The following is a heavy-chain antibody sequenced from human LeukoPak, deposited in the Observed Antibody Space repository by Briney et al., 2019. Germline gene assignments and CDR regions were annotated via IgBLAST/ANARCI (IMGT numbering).Heavy chain of an antibody. Sequence: ASVKVSCKASGGTFSSYAISWVRQAPGQGLEWMGRIIPILGIANYAQKFLGRVTITADKSTSTAYMELSSLRSEDTAVYYCAREKGHYYDSSGFDYWGQGTLVTVSS. CDR3: AREKGHYYDSSGFDY. J-gene: IGHJ4*02. CDR2: IIPILGIA. V-gene: IGHV1-69*04. D-gene: IGHD3-22*01. CDR1: GGTFSSYA.